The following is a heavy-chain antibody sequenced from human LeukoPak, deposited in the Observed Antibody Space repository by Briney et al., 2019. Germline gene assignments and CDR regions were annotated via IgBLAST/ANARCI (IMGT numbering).Heavy chain of an antibody. V-gene: IGHV4-4*07. CDR3: ARLRAEPLIDY. CDR1: GGSISSYY. Sequence: SETLSLTCTVSGGSISSYYWTWIRQPAGRELEWIGRTYSSGSTNYNPSLESRVTMSVDTSKNQVSLKLSSVTAADTAVYYCARLRAEPLIDYWGQGTLVTVSS. CDR2: TYSSGST. J-gene: IGHJ4*02.